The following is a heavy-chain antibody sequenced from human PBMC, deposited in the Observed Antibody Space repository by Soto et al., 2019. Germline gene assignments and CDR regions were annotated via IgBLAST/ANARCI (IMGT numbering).Heavy chain of an antibody. CDR3: ARGRVAVAAPGYYFDY. D-gene: IGHD2-15*01. CDR2: ISAYTGDI. CDR1: GYTLTSYG. V-gene: IGHV1-18*04. Sequence: ASVKVSCKASGYTLTSYGISWVRQAPGQGLEWMGWISAYTGDIKYAQNAQGRVTLTTDTSTSTAYMELRSLRSDDTAMYYCARGRVAVAAPGYYFDYWGQGTLVTVSS. J-gene: IGHJ4*02.